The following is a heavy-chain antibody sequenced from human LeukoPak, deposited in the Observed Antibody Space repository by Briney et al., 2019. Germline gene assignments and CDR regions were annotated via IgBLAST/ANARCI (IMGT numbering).Heavy chain of an antibody. D-gene: IGHD2-15*01. J-gene: IGHJ5*02. CDR1: GVSISSTSSY. CDR3: PRHEGYCSGGSCYSVRWFDP. CDR2: IFYSGTT. V-gene: IGHV4-39*01. Sequence: KPSETLSLTCTVSGVSISSTSSYWGWIRQPPGKGLEWIGSIFYSGTTYYNPSLKSRVTISVDTSKNQFSLKLTSVTATDTSVYYGPRHEGYCSGGSCYSVRWFDPWGQGTLVTVSS.